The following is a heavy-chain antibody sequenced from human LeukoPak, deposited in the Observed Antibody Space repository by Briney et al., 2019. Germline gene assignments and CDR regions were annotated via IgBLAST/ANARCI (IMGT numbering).Heavy chain of an antibody. D-gene: IGHD2-15*01. J-gene: IGHJ5*02. CDR3: ARLRDCSGGSCFHWFDP. Sequence: ASVKVSCQASGGTFSSYAISWVRQAPGQGLEWMGGIIPIFGTANYAQKFQGRVTITTDESTSTAYMELSSLRSEDTAVYYCARLRDCSGGSCFHWFDPWGQGTLVTVSS. CDR2: IIPIFGTA. V-gene: IGHV1-69*05. CDR1: GGTFSSYA.